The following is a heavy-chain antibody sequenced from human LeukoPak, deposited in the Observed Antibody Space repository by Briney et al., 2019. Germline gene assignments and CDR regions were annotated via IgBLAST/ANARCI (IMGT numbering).Heavy chain of an antibody. Sequence: ASVKVSCKASGYTFTRYGISWVRQAPGQGLEWMGWVSAYNGNTNYAQKLQGRVTMTTDTSTSTAYMELRSLRSDDTAVYYCARGGRRSSQYYYYYYGMDVWGEGTTVTLSS. D-gene: IGHD3-10*01. CDR3: ARGGRRSSQYYYYYYGMDV. CDR2: VSAYNGNT. CDR1: GYTFTRYG. J-gene: IGHJ6*01. V-gene: IGHV1-18*01.